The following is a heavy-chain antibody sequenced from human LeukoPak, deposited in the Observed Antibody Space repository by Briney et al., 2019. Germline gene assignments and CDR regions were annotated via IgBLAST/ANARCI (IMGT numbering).Heavy chain of an antibody. J-gene: IGHJ5*02. Sequence: SETLSLTCTVSGGSISSSSYYWGWIRQPPGKGLEWIGSIHYSGSTYYNPSLKSRVTISVDTSKNQFYLKLSSVTAADTAVYYCARGLNEAIEFATPPLSGWFDPWGQGTLVTVSS. V-gene: IGHV4-39*07. CDR3: ARGLNEAIEFATPPLSGWFDP. CDR2: IHYSGST. D-gene: IGHD2-15*01. CDR1: GGSISSSSYY.